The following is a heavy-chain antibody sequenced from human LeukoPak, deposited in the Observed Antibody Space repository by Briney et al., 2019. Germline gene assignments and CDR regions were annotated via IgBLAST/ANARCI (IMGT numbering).Heavy chain of an antibody. CDR3: ARDRGSDDPIDY. D-gene: IGHD2-15*01. Sequence: PGGPLRLSCAASGFTFNKYGMHWVRQAPGKGLEWVAVIWHDGRNKYYADSVKGRFTISRDNSKNTLYLQLNSLRAEDTAVYYCARDRGSDDPIDYWGQGTLVTVSS. CDR2: IWHDGRNK. V-gene: IGHV3-33*01. CDR1: GFTFNKYG. J-gene: IGHJ4*02.